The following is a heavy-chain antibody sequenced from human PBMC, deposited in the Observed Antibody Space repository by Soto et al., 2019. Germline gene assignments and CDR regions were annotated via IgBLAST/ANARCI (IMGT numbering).Heavy chain of an antibody. J-gene: IGHJ4*02. CDR2: INAGNGNT. CDR3: ARGSGPMIEWH. Sequence: QVQLVQSGAEEKKPGASVKVSCKASGYTFTSYAIHWVRQAPGQRLEWMGWINAGNGNTKYSQKFQGRVTITRDTSASTAYMELSSLRSEDTAVYYCARGSGPMIEWHWGQGTLVTVSS. CDR1: GYTFTSYA. V-gene: IGHV1-3*05. D-gene: IGHD3-22*01.